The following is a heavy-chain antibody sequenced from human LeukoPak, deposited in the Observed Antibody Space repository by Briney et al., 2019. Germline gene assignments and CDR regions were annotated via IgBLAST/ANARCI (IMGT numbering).Heavy chain of an antibody. J-gene: IGHJ4*02. CDR1: GASISNYY. CDR2: ISNIGST. Sequence: PSETLSLTCTVSGASISNYYWSWIRQPPGKGLEWIGYISNIGSTFYNPSLKSRVTISVDSSKSQFSLKLNSVTTADTAVYYCATTNRYGGGGRHFDYWGQGTLVTVSS. CDR3: ATTNRYGGGGRHFDY. V-gene: IGHV4-59*01. D-gene: IGHD3-16*01.